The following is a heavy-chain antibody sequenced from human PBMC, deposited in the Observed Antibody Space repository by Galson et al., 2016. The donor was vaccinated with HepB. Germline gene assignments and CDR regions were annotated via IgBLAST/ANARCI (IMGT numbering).Heavy chain of an antibody. V-gene: IGHV1-18*01. D-gene: IGHD6-13*01. CDR3: ARYAVAVAGTLHYYHYGMDV. CDR1: GYTFTSYS. J-gene: IGHJ6*02. CDR2: ITDYNGNT. Sequence: SVKVSCKASGYTFTSYSISWVRQAPGQGLEWMGWITDYNGNTNYAQKLQGRVTMTTDKSTSTAYMELRSLRADDTALYYCARYAVAVAGTLHYYHYGMDVWGQGTTVSVSS.